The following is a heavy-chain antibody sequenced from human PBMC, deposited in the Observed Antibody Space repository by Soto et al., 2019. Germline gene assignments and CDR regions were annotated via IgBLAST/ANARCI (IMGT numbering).Heavy chain of an antibody. V-gene: IGHV4-34*01. CDR1: GGSFSGYY. Sequence: QVQLQQWGAGLLKPSETLSLTCAVYGGSFSGYYWSWIRQPPGKGLEWIGEINHSGSTNYNPSLKSRVTSSVDTSKNQFSLKLSSVTAADTAVYYCARHTIFTIFGVVITHYYGMDVWGQGTTVTVSS. J-gene: IGHJ6*02. D-gene: IGHD3-3*01. CDR2: INHSGST. CDR3: ARHTIFTIFGVVITHYYGMDV.